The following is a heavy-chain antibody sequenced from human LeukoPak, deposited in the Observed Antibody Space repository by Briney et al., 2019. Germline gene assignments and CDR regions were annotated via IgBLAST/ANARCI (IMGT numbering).Heavy chain of an antibody. CDR1: GGSISSSDYY. J-gene: IGHJ3*02. V-gene: IGHV4-39*01. CDR3: ARPNIAARPGAFDI. CDR2: IFYSGAA. Sequence: SETLSLTCTVSGGSISSSDYYWGWVRQPPGKGLEWIGSIFYSGAAHCNPSLKSRVTISVDTSNNQFSLMLSSVTAADTAVYYCARPNIAARPGAFDIWGQGTMVTVSS. D-gene: IGHD6-6*01.